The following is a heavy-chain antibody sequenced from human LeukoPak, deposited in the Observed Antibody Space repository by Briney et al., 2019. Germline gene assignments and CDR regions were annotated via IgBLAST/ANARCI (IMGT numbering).Heavy chain of an antibody. D-gene: IGHD4-17*01. CDR1: GFRFSDFT. CDR2: IIGSGGST. CDR3: AKETYGPRAYNWFDP. Sequence: GGSLRLSCAASGFRFSDFTMTWVRQAPGKGPEWVSAIIGSGGSTYYADSVKGRFTISRDNSKNTLYLQMNSLRAEDTAVYYCAKETYGPRAYNWFDPWGQGTLVTVSS. V-gene: IGHV3-23*01. J-gene: IGHJ5*02.